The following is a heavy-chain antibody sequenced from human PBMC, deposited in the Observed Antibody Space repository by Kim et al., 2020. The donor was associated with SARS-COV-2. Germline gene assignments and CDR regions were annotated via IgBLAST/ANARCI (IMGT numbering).Heavy chain of an antibody. J-gene: IGHJ3*02. V-gene: IGHV3-49*02. CDR3: TQSPADAFDI. CDR2: TT. Sequence: TTEYAASVKGRFTISRDDSKSIAYLQMNSLKTEDTAVYYCTQSPADAFDIWGQGTMVTVSS.